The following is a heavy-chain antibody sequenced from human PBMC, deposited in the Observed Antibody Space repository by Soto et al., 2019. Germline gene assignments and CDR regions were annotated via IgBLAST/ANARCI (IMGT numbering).Heavy chain of an antibody. CDR1: GYTFTGYY. CDR3: ARGSSSQGDHLDYYYGMDV. J-gene: IGHJ6*02. Sequence: QVQLVQSGAEVKKPGASVKVSCKASGYTFTGYYMHWVRQAPGQGLEWMGWINPNSGGTNYAQKFQGRVTMTRDTSSSTAYMELSRLRSDDTAVYYCARGSSSQGDHLDYYYGMDVWGQGTTVTVSS. V-gene: IGHV1-2*02. D-gene: IGHD6-6*01. CDR2: INPNSGGT.